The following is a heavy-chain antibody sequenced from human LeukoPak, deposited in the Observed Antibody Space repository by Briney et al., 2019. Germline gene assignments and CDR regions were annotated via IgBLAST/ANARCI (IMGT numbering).Heavy chain of an antibody. CDR2: IYPRDGST. CDR1: GYTFTSNY. CDR3: ARDQEGFDY. J-gene: IGHJ4*02. Sequence: KVSCKASGYTFTSNYIHWVRQAPGQGLEWMGMIYPRDGSTSYAQKFQGRVTVTRDTSTSTVHMELSGLRSEDTAVYYCARDQEGFDYWGQGTLVTVSS. V-gene: IGHV1-46*01.